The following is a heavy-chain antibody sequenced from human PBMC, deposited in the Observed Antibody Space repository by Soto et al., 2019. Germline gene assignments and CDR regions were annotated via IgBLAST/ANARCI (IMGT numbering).Heavy chain of an antibody. CDR3: ARYSITMVRGVIIPPENWFDH. Sequence: SETLSLTCTVSGGSISSGDYYWSWIRQPPGKGLEWIGYIYYSGSTYYNPSLKSRVTISVDTSKNQFSLKLSSVTAADTAVYYCARYSITMVRGVIIPPENWFDHWGQGTLVTVSS. J-gene: IGHJ5*02. CDR1: GGSISSGDYY. CDR2: IYYSGST. V-gene: IGHV4-30-4*01. D-gene: IGHD3-10*01.